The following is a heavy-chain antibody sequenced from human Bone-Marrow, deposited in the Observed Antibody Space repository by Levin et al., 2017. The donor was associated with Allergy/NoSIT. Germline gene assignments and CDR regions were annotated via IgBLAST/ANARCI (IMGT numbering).Heavy chain of an antibody. CDR1: GFTFSSYS. D-gene: IGHD6-25*01. Sequence: ETLSLTCAASGFTFSSYSMNWVRQAPGKGLEWVSSISSSSSYIYYADSVKGRFTISRDNAKNSLYLQMNSLRAEDTAVYYCARGSGDYWGQGTLVTVSS. CDR3: ARGSGDY. CDR2: ISSSSSYI. V-gene: IGHV3-21*01. J-gene: IGHJ4*02.